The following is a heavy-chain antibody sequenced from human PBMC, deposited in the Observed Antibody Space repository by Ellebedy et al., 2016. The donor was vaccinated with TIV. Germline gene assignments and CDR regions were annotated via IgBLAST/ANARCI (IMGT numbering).Heavy chain of an antibody. Sequence: SCAVSGGSISSSNWWSWVRQPPGKGLEWIGEIYHSGSTNYNPSLKSRVTISVDKSKNQFSLKLSSVTAADTAVYYCARASNYGAGGDYWGQGTLVTVSS. CDR2: IYHSGST. CDR3: ARASNYGAGGDY. D-gene: IGHD4-11*01. V-gene: IGHV4-4*02. J-gene: IGHJ4*02. CDR1: GGSISSSNW.